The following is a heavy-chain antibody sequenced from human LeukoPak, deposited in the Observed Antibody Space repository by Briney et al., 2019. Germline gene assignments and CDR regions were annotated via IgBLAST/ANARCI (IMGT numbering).Heavy chain of an antibody. Sequence: GGSLRLSCAASGFTFSSYSMNWVRQAPGKGLEWVSSISSSSSYIYYADSVKGRFTISRDNAKNSVYLQMNSLRGEDTAVYYCAREGQQLRFTPLDYSGQGTLVTVSS. J-gene: IGHJ4*02. CDR3: AREGQQLRFTPLDY. V-gene: IGHV3-21*01. CDR1: GFTFSSYS. D-gene: IGHD6-13*01. CDR2: ISSSSSYI.